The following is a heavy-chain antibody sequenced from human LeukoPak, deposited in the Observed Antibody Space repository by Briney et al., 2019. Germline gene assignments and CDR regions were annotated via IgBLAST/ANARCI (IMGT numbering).Heavy chain of an antibody. D-gene: IGHD1-26*01. J-gene: IGHJ3*02. V-gene: IGHV4-59*08. CDR3: ARHAKWEHDAFDI. CDR2: IYYSGST. Sequence: PSETLSLTCTVSGGSISSYYWSWIRQPPGKGLEWIGYIYYSGSTNYNPSLKSRVTISVDTSKNQFSLKLSSVTAADTAVYYCARHAKWEHDAFDIWGQGTMVTVSS. CDR1: GGSISSYY.